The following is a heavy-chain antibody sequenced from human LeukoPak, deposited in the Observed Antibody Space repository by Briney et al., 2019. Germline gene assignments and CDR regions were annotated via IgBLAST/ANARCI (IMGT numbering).Heavy chain of an antibody. CDR1: GFAFSTTD. Sequence: GGSLRLSCAASGFAFSTTDMSWVRQAPGKGLECVSYISPGGGSKYFADSVKGRFTISRDNAKNSLYLQMNSLTAEDTAVYYCAGGRDTAVAGPGGYFDYWAQGTLVTVSS. J-gene: IGHJ4*02. CDR3: AGGRDTAVAGPGGYFDY. V-gene: IGHV3-11*01. D-gene: IGHD6-19*01. CDR2: ISPGGGSK.